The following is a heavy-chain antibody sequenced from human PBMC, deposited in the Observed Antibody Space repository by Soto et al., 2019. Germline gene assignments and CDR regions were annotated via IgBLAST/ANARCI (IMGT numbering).Heavy chain of an antibody. V-gene: IGHV4-34*12. CDR3: ARHHVRGRTILGAAEF. CDR1: GGSLSGYY. Sequence: QVQLQQWGAGLLKPSETLSLTCAVYGGSLSGYYWSWIRQPPGKALEWVGEFIHSGNSSYNPSLKSRVTISVDPSKNQLFLNLSSVTAADTAMYYCARHHVRGRTILGAAEFWGQGTLVTVSS. J-gene: IGHJ4*02. CDR2: FIHSGNS. D-gene: IGHD1-26*01.